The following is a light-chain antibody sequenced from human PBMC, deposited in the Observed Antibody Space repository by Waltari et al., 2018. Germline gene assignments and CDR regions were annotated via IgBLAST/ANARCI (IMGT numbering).Light chain of an antibody. CDR1: RSNIGTTY. CDR2: GNS. J-gene: IGLJ3*02. CDR3: QSYDSSLTVVV. Sequence: QSVLTQSPSVSRAPGQGVTIPCTGSRSNIGTTYVHWYQQLPGAAPKLLIYGNSNRPSGVPDRFSGSKSGTSASLAITGLQAEDEADYFCQSYDSSLTVVVFGGRTKLTVL. V-gene: IGLV1-40*01.